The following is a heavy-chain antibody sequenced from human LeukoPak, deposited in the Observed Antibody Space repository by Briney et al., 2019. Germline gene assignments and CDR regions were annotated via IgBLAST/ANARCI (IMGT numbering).Heavy chain of an antibody. CDR3: ARGSEFLEWLIAFDI. CDR2: MNPNSGNT. CDR1: GYTFTSYD. D-gene: IGHD3-3*01. J-gene: IGHJ3*02. V-gene: IGHV1-8*03. Sequence: ASVKVSCKASGYTFTSYDINWVRQATGQGLEWMGWMNPNSGNTGYAQKFQGRVTITRNTSISTAYMELSSLRSEDTAVYYCARGSEFLEWLIAFDIWGQGTMVTVSS.